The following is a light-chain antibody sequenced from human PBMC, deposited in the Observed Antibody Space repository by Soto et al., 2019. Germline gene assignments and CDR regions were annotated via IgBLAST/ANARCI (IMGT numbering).Light chain of an antibody. J-gene: IGKJ3*01. Sequence: DIQMTQSPSSLSASVGDRVTITCRASQIIGSYLNWYQQKPGKAPELLIYIASSLKSGVPSRFSRSGSGTDFTITISSLQPEDFANYYCQQGSSLPFPCGPGPKVDIK. CDR2: IAS. V-gene: IGKV1-39*01. CDR3: QQGSSLPFP. CDR1: QIIGSY.